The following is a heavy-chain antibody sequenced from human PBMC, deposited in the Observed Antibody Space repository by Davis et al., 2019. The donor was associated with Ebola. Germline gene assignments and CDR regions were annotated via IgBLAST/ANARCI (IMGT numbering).Heavy chain of an antibody. Sequence: PGGSLRLSCAASGFTFSSYAMSWVRQAPGKGLEWVSAISGSGGSTYYADSVKGRFTISRDNFKNTLYLQMNSLRAEDTAVYYCAKKGAGSYYYYYGMDVWGQGTTVTVSS. J-gene: IGHJ6*02. V-gene: IGHV3-23*01. CDR1: GFTFSSYA. D-gene: IGHD3-10*01. CDR3: AKKGAGSYYYYYGMDV. CDR2: ISGSGGST.